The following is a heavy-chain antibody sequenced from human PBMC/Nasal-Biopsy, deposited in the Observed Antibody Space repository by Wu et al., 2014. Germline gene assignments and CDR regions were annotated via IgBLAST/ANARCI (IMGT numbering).Heavy chain of an antibody. CDR2: IFYTGNS. CDR3: ARAQYYNTGTYYLDS. D-gene: IGHD2/OR15-2a*01. V-gene: IGHV4-30-4*01. CDR1: GGSITSGEYY. Sequence: TLSLTCTVSGGSITSGEYYWTWIRQPPGKGLESLGSIFYTGNSYYNPSLQSRVTISRDTSKNHFSLTLTSVTAADTAIYYCARAQYYNTGTYYLDSWGPGTLVTVSS. J-gene: IGHJ4*02.